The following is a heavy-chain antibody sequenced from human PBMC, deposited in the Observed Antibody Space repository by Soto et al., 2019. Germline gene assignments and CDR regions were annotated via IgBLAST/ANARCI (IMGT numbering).Heavy chain of an antibody. J-gene: IGHJ3*02. D-gene: IGHD3-22*01. CDR1: GGSISSYY. V-gene: IGHV4-59*01. Sequence: SETLSLTCTVSGGSISSYYWSWIRQPPGKGLEWIGYIYYGGSTNYNPSPKSRVTISVDTSKNQFSLKLSSVTAADTAVYYCARGITGHYYDSSGYYYGPGAFDIWGQGTMVPGFS. CDR2: IYYGGST. CDR3: ARGITGHYYDSSGYYYGPGAFDI.